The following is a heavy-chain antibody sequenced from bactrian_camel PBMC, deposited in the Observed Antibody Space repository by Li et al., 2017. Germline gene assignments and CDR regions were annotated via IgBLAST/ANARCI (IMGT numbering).Heavy chain of an antibody. CDR1: GHSSSTKC. V-gene: IGHV3S53*01. J-gene: IGHJ6*01. D-gene: IGHD2*01. CDR3: ATDSPAACEYCGGGYCSLLLGY. CDR2: IDRDGVT. Sequence: HVQLVESGGDSVQAGGSLRLSCAAFGHSSSTKCMGWFRQAPGKEREGIAGIDRDGVTKYADSVKGRFTISQDAATKVLYLHMNDLKPEDTAVYYCATDSPAACEYCGGGYCSLLLGYRGQGTQVTVS.